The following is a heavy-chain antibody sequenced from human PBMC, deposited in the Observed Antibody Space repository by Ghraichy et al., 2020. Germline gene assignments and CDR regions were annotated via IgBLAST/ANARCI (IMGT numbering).Heavy chain of an antibody. CDR2: IKQDGSEK. J-gene: IGHJ4*02. CDR3: VRGGNSAFDF. Sequence: GGSLRLSCAASGFTFSSYWMTWVRQAPGKGLEWVATIKQDGSEKYYVDSVKGRFTISRDNAKNSLYLQMNSLRADDTAVFSCVRGGNSAFDFWGQGTLVTVSS. D-gene: IGHD4-23*01. CDR1: GFTFSSYW. V-gene: IGHV3-7*01.